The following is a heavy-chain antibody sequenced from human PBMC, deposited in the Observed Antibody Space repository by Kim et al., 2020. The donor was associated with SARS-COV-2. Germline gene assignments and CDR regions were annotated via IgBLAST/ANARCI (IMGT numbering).Heavy chain of an antibody. D-gene: IGHD1-1*01. CDR2: INSDGSRT. V-gene: IGHV3-74*01. CDR1: GFTFSRYW. J-gene: IGHJ4*02. CDR3: ARDQLAYKPFDY. Sequence: GGSLRLSCAASGFTFSRYWMHWVRQAPGKGLVWVSRINSDGSRTNYADSVKGRFTISRDNSKNMLYLQMSSLRTDDTAIYYCARDQLAYKPFDYWGQGTLVTVSS.